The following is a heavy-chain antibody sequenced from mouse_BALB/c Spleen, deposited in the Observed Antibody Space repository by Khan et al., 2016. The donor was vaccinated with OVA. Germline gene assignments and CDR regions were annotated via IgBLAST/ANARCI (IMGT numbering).Heavy chain of an antibody. V-gene: IGHV5-9-1*01. CDR1: GFTFSNYA. CDR3: TRNWYYFDY. D-gene: IGHD4-1*01. Sequence: EVNLVESGGGLVKPGGSLKLSCAASGFTFSNYAMSWVRQTPEKRLEWVATISSGGSYTYYPDSVKGRFTISMDNAKNTLYLQMSSLRSEDTAMYYCTRNWYYFDYWGQGTTLTVSS. CDR2: ISSGGSYT. J-gene: IGHJ2*01.